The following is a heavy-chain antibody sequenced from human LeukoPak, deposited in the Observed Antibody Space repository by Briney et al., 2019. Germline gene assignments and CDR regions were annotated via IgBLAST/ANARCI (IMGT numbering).Heavy chain of an antibody. J-gene: IGHJ4*02. CDR3: ATYRPVGATILPDY. V-gene: IGHV1-24*01. CDR1: GYTLTELS. D-gene: IGHD1-26*01. CDR2: FDPEDGET. Sequence: ASVKVSCKVSGYTLTELSMHWVRQAPGKGLEWMGGFDPEDGETIYAQKFQGGVTMTEDTSTDTAYMELSSLRSEDTAVYYCATYRPVGATILPDYWGQGTLVTVSS.